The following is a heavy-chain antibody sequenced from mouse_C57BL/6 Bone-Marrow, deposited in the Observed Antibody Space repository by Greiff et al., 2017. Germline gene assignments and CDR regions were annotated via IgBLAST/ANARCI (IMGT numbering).Heavy chain of an antibody. J-gene: IGHJ4*01. CDR1: GYTFTDYE. Sequence: QVQLQQSGAELVRPGASVTLSCKASGYTFTDYEMHWVKQTPVHGLEWIGAIDPETGGTAYNQKFKGKAILTADKSSSTAYMELRSLTSEDSAVYYCTRGDSEDAMDYWGQGTSVTVSS. V-gene: IGHV1-15*01. CDR2: IDPETGGT. CDR3: TRGDSEDAMDY.